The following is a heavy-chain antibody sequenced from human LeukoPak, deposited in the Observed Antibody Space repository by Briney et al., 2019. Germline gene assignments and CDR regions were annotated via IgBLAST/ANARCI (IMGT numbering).Heavy chain of an antibody. D-gene: IGHD4-17*01. V-gene: IGHV1-46*01. J-gene: IGHJ6*03. Sequence: ASVKVSCKASGYTFTSYYMHWVRQAPGQGLEWMGIINPSGGSTSYAQKLQGRVTMTRDMSTSTVYMELSSLRSEDTAVYYCARLGHYGDNRYYYMDVWGKGTTVTVSS. CDR1: GYTFTSYY. CDR2: INPSGGST. CDR3: ARLGHYGDNRYYYMDV.